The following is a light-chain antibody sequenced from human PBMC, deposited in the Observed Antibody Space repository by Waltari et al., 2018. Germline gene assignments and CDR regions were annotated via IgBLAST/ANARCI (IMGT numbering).Light chain of an antibody. CDR1: QSISSW. CDR2: DAS. J-gene: IGKJ1*01. Sequence: DIVMTQSPYSLSASVGDRVTITCRASQSISSWLAWYQQKPGKAPKLLIYDASSLESGVPSRFSGSGSGTEFTLTISSLQPDDFATYYCQQYNSYWTFGQGTKVEIK. V-gene: IGKV1-5*01. CDR3: QQYNSYWT.